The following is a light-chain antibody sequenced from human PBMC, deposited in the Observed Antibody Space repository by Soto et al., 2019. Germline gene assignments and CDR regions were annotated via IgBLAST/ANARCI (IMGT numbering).Light chain of an antibody. CDR1: QSISSY. CDR3: QQSYSTLELT. V-gene: IGKV1-39*01. CDR2: AAS. J-gene: IGKJ4*01. Sequence: DIKMTQSPSSLSASVGDRVTITCRASQSISSYLNWYQQKPGKAPKLLIYAASSLQSGVPTRFSGSGSGTDLTLTISSLQPEDFATYYCQQSYSTLELTFGGGTKVEIK.